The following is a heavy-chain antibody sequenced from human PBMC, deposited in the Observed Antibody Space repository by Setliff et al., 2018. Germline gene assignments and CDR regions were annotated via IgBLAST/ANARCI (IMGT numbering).Heavy chain of an antibody. CDR1: PGSISRHY. Sequence: PETLSLTCTVSPGSISRHYWSWFRQAPGKGLEWIGYRHDNGERDYNPSLGSRVTISVDTSNNQFSLKLSSVTAADTAVYYCARHKTGAVGTGEHFQHWGQGTLVTVSS. V-gene: IGHV4-59*08. CDR3: ARHKTGAVGTGEHFQH. J-gene: IGHJ1*01. D-gene: IGHD6-19*01. CDR2: RHDNGER.